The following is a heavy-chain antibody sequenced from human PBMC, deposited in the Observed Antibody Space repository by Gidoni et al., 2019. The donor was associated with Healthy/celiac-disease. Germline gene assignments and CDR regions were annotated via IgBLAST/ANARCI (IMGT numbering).Heavy chain of an antibody. J-gene: IGHJ4*02. D-gene: IGHD4-17*01. V-gene: IGHV3-30-3*01. CDR3: ARDGRAYMTADYGDYGEDY. CDR1: GFTFSCHA. Sequence: QVQLVESGGGVVQPGRSLRLSCAASGFTFSCHAMPWVRQAPCKGLEWVAVISYDGSNKYYADSVKGRFTISRDNSKNTLYLQMNSLRAEDTAVYYCARDGRAYMTADYGDYGEDYWGQGTLVTVSS. CDR2: ISYDGSNK.